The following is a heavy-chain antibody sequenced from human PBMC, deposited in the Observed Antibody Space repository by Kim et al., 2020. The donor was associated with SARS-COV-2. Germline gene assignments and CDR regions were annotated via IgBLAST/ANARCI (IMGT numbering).Heavy chain of an antibody. CDR2: IWYAGTNK. CDR1: GFTFSSYG. Sequence: GGSLRLSCAASGFTFSSYGMYWVRQAPGKGLEWVAVIWYAGTNKYYADSVKGRFTISRDNSKNTLYLQMNSLRAEDTAVYYCARDLGRPCGGDNCLYYYYGMDVWGQGTTVTVSS. CDR3: ARDLGRPCGGDNCLYYYYGMDV. D-gene: IGHD2-21*01. V-gene: IGHV3-33*08. J-gene: IGHJ6*02.